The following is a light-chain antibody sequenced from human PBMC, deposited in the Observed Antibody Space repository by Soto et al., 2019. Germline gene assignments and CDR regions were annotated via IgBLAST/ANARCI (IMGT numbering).Light chain of an antibody. J-gene: IGLJ2*01. V-gene: IGLV7-46*01. CDR2: DTN. CDR1: TGAVTTGHY. CDR3: LLSYSGVRV. Sequence: QAVVTQEPSLTVSPGGTVTLTCGSSTGAVTTGHYPYWFQQKPGQAPRTLIYDTNNKHSWTPARFSGSLLGGKPALTLSGAQPEDEADYYCLLSYSGVRVFGGGTKVTVL.